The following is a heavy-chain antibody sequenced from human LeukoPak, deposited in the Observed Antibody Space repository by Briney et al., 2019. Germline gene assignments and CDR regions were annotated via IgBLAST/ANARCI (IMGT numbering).Heavy chain of an antibody. CDR2: ISYDGSNK. CDR3: ANGKPHLDY. Sequence: PGGSLRLSCAASGFTYSSYGMHWVRQAPGKGLEWVAVISYDGSNKYYADSVKGRFTISRDNSKNTLYLQMNSLRAEDTAVYYCANGKPHLDYWGQGTLVTVSS. CDR1: GFTYSSYG. J-gene: IGHJ4*02. V-gene: IGHV3-30*18.